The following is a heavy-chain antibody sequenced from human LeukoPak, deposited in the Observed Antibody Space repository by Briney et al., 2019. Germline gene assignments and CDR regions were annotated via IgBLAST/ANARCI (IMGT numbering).Heavy chain of an antibody. CDR2: MSPDGSVK. Sequence: GGSLRLSCAASGFTFSTSWMSWVRQSPGKGLEWVANMSPDGSVKNYVDPMKGRFTISRDNAKNSLYLEMSRLRAEDTAIYYCARDRAYGAVDYWGQGTLVTVSS. D-gene: IGHD4-17*01. CDR3: ARDRAYGAVDY. CDR1: GFTFSTSW. V-gene: IGHV3-7*01. J-gene: IGHJ4*02.